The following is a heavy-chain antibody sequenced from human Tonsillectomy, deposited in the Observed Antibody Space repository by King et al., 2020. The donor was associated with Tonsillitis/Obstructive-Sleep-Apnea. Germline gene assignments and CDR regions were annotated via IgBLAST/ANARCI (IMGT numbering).Heavy chain of an antibody. CDR1: GGSISSSSYY. D-gene: IGHD1-1*01. V-gene: IGHV4-39*01. Sequence: LQLQESGPGLVKPSETLSLTCTVSGGSISSSSYYWGWIRQPPGKGLEWIGSIYYSGSTYYNPSLKSRVTISVDTSKNQFSLKLSSVTAADTAVYYCAGTGTIRYYYYMDVWGKGTTVTVSS. CDR2: IYYSGST. J-gene: IGHJ6*03. CDR3: AGTGTIRYYYYMDV.